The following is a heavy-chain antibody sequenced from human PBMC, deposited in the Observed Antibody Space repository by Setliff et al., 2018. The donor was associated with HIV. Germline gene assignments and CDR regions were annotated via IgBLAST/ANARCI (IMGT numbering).Heavy chain of an antibody. CDR2: IYTSGST. Sequence: SETLSLTCTVSGGSISSGSYYWSWIRQPAGKGLEWIGRIYTSGSTNYNPSLKSRVTISVDTSKNQFSLKLSSVTAADTAVYYCARHYGGNLDAFDIWGLGTMVTVS. D-gene: IGHD4-17*01. CDR3: ARHYGGNLDAFDI. V-gene: IGHV4-61*02. J-gene: IGHJ3*02. CDR1: GGSISSGSYY.